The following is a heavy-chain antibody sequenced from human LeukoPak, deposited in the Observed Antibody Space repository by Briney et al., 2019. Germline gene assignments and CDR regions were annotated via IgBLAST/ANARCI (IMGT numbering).Heavy chain of an antibody. V-gene: IGHV4-61*02. CDR3: ARSIYKFGSFYFDS. J-gene: IGHJ4*02. D-gene: IGHD3-10*01. CDR1: GDSFTRDSYY. Sequence: SQTLSLTCSVSGDSFTRDSYYWSWVRQPAGKGLEWIGRLSTSGSTDYSPSLKSRVSISVDTSRSHFSLQLTSATAADTAVYYCARSIYKFGSFYFDSWGQGPLVIVSS. CDR2: LSTSGST.